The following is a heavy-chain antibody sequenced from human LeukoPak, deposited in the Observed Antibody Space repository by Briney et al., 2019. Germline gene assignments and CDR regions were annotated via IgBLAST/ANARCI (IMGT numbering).Heavy chain of an antibody. V-gene: IGHV3-7*05. CDR3: ARELSSGIDY. CDR1: GFTVSSNY. Sequence: GGSLRLSCAASGFTVSSNYMSWVRQAPGEGLEWLANIKRDGSAKNYVDSAKGRFTISRDNAKNSLYLQMNSLSAEDTAVYYCARELSSGIDYWGQGTLVTVSS. CDR2: IKRDGSAK. D-gene: IGHD3-22*01. J-gene: IGHJ4*02.